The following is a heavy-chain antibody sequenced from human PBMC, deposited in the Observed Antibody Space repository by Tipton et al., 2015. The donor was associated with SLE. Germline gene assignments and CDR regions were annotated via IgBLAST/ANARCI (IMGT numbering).Heavy chain of an antibody. V-gene: IGHV3-7*03. J-gene: IGHJ6*02. CDR2: IKHDGSVK. CDR3: ARFGEYPLLVYYYGIDA. D-gene: IGHD2-2*01. Sequence: SLRLSCAASGFTFSSYWMSWVRQAPGKGLAWVANIKHDGSVKYYVDSVTGRFTISIDNAKNSLYLQMNSLRAGDTAVDYCARFGEYPLLVYYYGIDAGGQG. CDR1: GFTFSSYW.